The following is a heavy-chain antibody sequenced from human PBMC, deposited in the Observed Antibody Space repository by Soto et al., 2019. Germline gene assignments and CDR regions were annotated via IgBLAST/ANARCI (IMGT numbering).Heavy chain of an antibody. V-gene: IGHV4-59*13. D-gene: IGHD2-2*01. Sequence: QVQLQESGPRLVRPSETLSLTCTVTGGSISPYYWSWIRQPPGEGPHWLGWIYYGGNTNYKPSLKSRVTMSVDKPKNLFALRLTSVTAADAAVYYCASHYCTSANGKAFDIWGQGTMVTVSS. J-gene: IGHJ3*02. CDR2: IYYGGNT. CDR1: GGSISPYY. CDR3: ASHYCTSANGKAFDI.